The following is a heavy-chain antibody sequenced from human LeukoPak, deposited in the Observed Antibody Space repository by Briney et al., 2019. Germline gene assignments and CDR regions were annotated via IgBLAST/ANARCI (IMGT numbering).Heavy chain of an antibody. CDR1: GFTFSSYS. CDR2: ISTNGGST. V-gene: IGHV3-64*01. J-gene: IGHJ4*02. D-gene: IGHD1-26*01. Sequence: GGSLRLSCAASGFTFSSYSMNWVRQAPGKGLEYVSAISTNGGSTNYANSVKGRFTISRDNSKNTLYLQMGSLKTEDMAMYYCARLNSGNYNRGYLDYWGQGTLVTVSS. CDR3: ARLNSGNYNRGYLDY.